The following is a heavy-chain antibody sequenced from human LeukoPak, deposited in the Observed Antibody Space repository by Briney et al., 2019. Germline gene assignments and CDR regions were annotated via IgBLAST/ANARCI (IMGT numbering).Heavy chain of an antibody. V-gene: IGHV3-30*18. CDR1: GFTFSSYG. CDR2: IPYDGSNK. CDR3: AKQITGYYYDSSGYYN. Sequence: GGSLRLSCAASGFTFSSYGMHWVRQAPGKGLEWVAVIPYDGSNKYYADSVKGRFTISRDNSKSTLYLQMNSLRAEDTAVYYCAKQITGYYYDSSGYYNWGQGTLVTVSS. J-gene: IGHJ4*02. D-gene: IGHD3-22*01.